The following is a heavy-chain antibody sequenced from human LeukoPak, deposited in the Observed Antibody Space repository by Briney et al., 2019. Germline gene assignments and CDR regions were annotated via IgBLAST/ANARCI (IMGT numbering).Heavy chain of an antibody. Sequence: EASVKVSCKSSGYTFTSYDIHWVRQATGQGLEWMGWMNPNSGNTGYAQKFQGRVTMTRNTSISTAYMELSSLGSEDTAVYYCARGSTAMASFDYWGQGTLVTVSS. D-gene: IGHD5-18*01. CDR1: GYTFTSYD. CDR2: MNPNSGNT. CDR3: ARGSTAMASFDY. J-gene: IGHJ4*02. V-gene: IGHV1-8*01.